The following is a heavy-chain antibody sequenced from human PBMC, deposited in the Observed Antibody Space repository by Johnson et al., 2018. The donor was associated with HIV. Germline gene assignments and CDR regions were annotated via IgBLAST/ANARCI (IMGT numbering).Heavy chain of an antibody. V-gene: IGHV3-30*04. D-gene: IGHD3-22*01. CDR1: GFTFSSYA. J-gene: IGHJ3*02. CDR2: ISYDGSNK. Sequence: QVQLVESGGGVVQPGESLRLSCVASGFTFSSYAMHWVRQAPGKGLEWVAVISYDGSNKYYADSVKGRFTISRDNSKNTLYLQMNSLRAGDTAVYYCARAITTDAFDIWGQGTMVTVSS. CDR3: ARAITTDAFDI.